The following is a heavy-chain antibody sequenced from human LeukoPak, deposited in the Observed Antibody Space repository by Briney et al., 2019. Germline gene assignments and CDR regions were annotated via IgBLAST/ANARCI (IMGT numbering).Heavy chain of an antibody. CDR1: GASINNYY. V-gene: IGHV4-4*08. Sequence: SETLSLTCTVSGASINNYYWSWIRQPPGRGLEWIGYMFPGENGNYNPSLKSRVTISIDTSNSQFSLTLTSVTAADTAVYFCARLYCTSGSCYEIYWGQGTLVTVSS. J-gene: IGHJ4*02. CDR2: MFPGENG. D-gene: IGHD2-15*01. CDR3: ARLYCTSGSCYEIY.